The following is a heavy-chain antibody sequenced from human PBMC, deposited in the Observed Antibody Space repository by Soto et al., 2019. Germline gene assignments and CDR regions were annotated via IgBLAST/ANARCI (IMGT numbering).Heavy chain of an antibody. CDR1: GGAFSNHA. CDR3: ASQAKDVDYESAFDI. CDR2: IIPIFGTP. V-gene: IGHV1-69*05. J-gene: IGHJ3*02. Sequence: GASVKVSCKAAGGAFSNHAISWVRQAPGQGLEWMGGIIPIFGTPMYAQEFKGRVTMTRNTSISTAYMELSSLRSEDTAVYYCASQAKDVDYESAFDIWGQGTMVTVSS. D-gene: IGHD4-17*01.